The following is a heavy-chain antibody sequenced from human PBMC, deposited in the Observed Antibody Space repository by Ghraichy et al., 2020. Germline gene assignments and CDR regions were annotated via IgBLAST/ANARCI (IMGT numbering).Heavy chain of an antibody. J-gene: IGHJ4*02. CDR3: AKVYDSSGLTYFDY. CDR1: GFTFDDYA. V-gene: IGHV3-9*01. D-gene: IGHD3-22*01. CDR2: ISWNSGSI. Sequence: SLRLSCAASGFTFDDYAMHWVRQAPGKGLEWVSGISWNSGSIGYADSVKGRFTISRDNAKNSLYLQMNSLRAEDTALYYCAKVYDSSGLTYFDYWGQGTLVTVSS.